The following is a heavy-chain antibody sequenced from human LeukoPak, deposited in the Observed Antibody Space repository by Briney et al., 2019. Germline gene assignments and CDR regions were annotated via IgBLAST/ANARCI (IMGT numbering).Heavy chain of an antibody. V-gene: IGHV3-7*01. CDR3: ARSLRVRGVPDYMDV. Sequence: GGSLRLSCAASGFTFSSYWMSWVRQAPGKGLEWVANIKQDGSEKYYVDSVKGRFTISRDNAKNSLYLQMNSLRAEDTAVYYCARSLRVRGVPDYMDVWGRGTTVTVSS. J-gene: IGHJ6*03. D-gene: IGHD3-10*01. CDR1: GFTFSSYW. CDR2: IKQDGSEK.